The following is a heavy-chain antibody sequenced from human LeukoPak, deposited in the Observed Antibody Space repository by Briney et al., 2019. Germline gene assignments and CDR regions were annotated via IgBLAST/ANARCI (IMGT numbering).Heavy chain of an antibody. D-gene: IGHD2-2*02. J-gene: IGHJ3*02. CDR2: IYYSGST. Sequence: SETLSLTCTVSGGSISSYYWSWIRQPPGKGLEWIGYIYYSGSTYYNPSLKSRVTISVDTSKNQFSLKLSSVTAADTAVYYCARAPGECSSTSCYTPDAFDIWGQGTMVTVSS. CDR1: GGSISSYY. CDR3: ARAPGECSSTSCYTPDAFDI. V-gene: IGHV4-59*08.